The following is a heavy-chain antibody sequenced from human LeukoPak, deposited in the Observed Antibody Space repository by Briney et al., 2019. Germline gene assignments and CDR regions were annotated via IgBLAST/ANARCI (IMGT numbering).Heavy chain of an antibody. CDR2: IYWNEDD. J-gene: IGHJ4*02. V-gene: IGHV2-5*01. CDR3: AHRAQGIAQAGTVFDY. Sequence: SGPTLVKPTQTFTLTCTFSGFSLSTSGEGVGWIRQPPGKALEWLAVIYWNEDDRYSPSLRSRLTITKDTSKNQVVLTMTNLDPVDTATYFCAHRAQGIAQAGTVFDYWGQGILVTVSS. CDR1: GFSLSTSGEG. D-gene: IGHD6-19*01.